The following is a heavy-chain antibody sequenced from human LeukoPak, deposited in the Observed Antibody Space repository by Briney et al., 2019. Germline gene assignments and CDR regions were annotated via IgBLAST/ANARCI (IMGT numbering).Heavy chain of an antibody. J-gene: IGHJ4*02. CDR3: ARSTAARPPFDY. Sequence: ASVKVSCKASGGTFSSYAISWVRQAPGQGLEWMGWINPNRGGTNYAPKFQGRVTMTWDTSINTAYMELSRLTSDDTAMFFCARSTAARPPFDYWGQGTLVTVSS. CDR1: GGTFSSYA. D-gene: IGHD6-6*01. CDR2: INPNRGGT. V-gene: IGHV1-2*02.